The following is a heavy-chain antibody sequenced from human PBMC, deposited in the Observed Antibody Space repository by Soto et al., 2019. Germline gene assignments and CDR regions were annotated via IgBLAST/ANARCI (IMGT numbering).Heavy chain of an antibody. CDR2: IRSKAYGGTT. CDR1: GFTFGDYA. Sequence: PGGSLRLSCTASGFTFGDYAMSSIREARGKGLEWVCFIRSKAYGGTTEYAASVKGRFTISRDDSKSIAYLQMNSLKTEDTAVYYCTRGGGITIFGVVPYYYYGMDVWGQGTTVTVSS. CDR3: TRGGGITIFGVVPYYYYGMDV. J-gene: IGHJ6*02. D-gene: IGHD3-3*01. V-gene: IGHV3-49*03.